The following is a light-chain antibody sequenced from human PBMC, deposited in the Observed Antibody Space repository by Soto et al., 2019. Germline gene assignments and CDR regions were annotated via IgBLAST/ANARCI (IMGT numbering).Light chain of an antibody. CDR3: QQRIDRPLT. Sequence: EIVLTQSPATLSLSPGERATLSCRASQSISSYLAWYQQKPGQAPRLLVYDASNRATGIPARFSGSGSGKEFTLTISSLKPEDSDVYYRQQRIDRPLTFGGGTKVEI. V-gene: IGKV3-11*01. J-gene: IGKJ4*01. CDR1: QSISSY. CDR2: DAS.